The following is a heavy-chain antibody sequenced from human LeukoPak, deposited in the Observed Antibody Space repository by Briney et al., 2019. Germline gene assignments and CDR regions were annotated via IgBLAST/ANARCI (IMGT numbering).Heavy chain of an antibody. Sequence: ASVKVSCKVSGYTLTELSMHWVRQAPGKGLEWMGGFDPEDGETIYAQKFQGRVTMTEDTSTDTAYMELSGLRSEDTAVYYCATTLYITIFGVVNDAFDIWGQGTMVTVSS. D-gene: IGHD3-3*01. J-gene: IGHJ3*02. CDR2: FDPEDGET. V-gene: IGHV1-24*01. CDR1: GYTLTELS. CDR3: ATTLYITIFGVVNDAFDI.